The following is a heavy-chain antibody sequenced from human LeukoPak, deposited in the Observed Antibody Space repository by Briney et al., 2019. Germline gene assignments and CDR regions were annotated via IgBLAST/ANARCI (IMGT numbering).Heavy chain of an antibody. J-gene: IGHJ2*01. Sequence: SETLSLTCTVSGGSISSSSYYWGWIRQPPGKGLEWLGSIYYSGSTYQNPSLKSRVTMSVDTSKNQFSLRLSSVTAADTAVYYCARDGSGSYASYWYFDLWGRGTLVTVSS. CDR3: ARDGSGSYASYWYFDL. CDR1: GGSISSSSYY. D-gene: IGHD3-10*01. V-gene: IGHV4-39*02. CDR2: IYYSGST.